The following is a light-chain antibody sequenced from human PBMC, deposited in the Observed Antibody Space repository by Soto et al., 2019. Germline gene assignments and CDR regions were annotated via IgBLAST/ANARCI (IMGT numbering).Light chain of an antibody. V-gene: IGKV1-39*01. CDR3: QQSLTSPYT. CDR2: AAS. CDR1: QTISTH. J-gene: IGKJ2*01. Sequence: DIQMTQSPSSLSASVGDRVTITCRASQTISTHLNWYQQKPGKAPKLLIYAASTLQSGVPSRISGSGSGTDFTLTISSLQPEDFATYYCQQSLTSPYTFGQGTKLEIK.